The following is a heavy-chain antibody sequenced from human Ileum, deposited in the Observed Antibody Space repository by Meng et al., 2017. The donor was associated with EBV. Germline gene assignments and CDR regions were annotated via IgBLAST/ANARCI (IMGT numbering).Heavy chain of an antibody. CDR1: GYTYRSHA. CDR3: AREVGQGWYYFDY. V-gene: IGHV7-4-1*02. J-gene: IGHJ4*02. CDR2: INSNTGNS. Sequence: QLVQCGFELGKAGASVKVSCKASGYTYRSHAMSWVGQAPGQGLEWMGWINSNTGNSTYTQGFTGRFVFSLDTSVSTAYLHINRLKTEDTAVYYCAREVGQGWYYFDYWGQGTLVTVSS. D-gene: IGHD6-19*01.